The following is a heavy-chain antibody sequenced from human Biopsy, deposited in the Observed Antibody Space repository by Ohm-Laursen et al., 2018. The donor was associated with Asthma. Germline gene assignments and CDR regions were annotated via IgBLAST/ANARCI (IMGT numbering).Heavy chain of an antibody. CDR2: LIPVLGTP. CDR1: GDSFSNYA. CDR3: ARDRVSSPIRHGSGSYYLYNWFDP. Sequence: SVKVSCKASGDSFSNYAISWVRQAPGQGLEWMGGLIPVLGTPDHAQMFEGRVTITADESTSTAYMELSSLRSEDTAVYYCARDRVSSPIRHGSGSYYLYNWFDPWGQGTLVTVSS. D-gene: IGHD3-10*01. J-gene: IGHJ5*02. V-gene: IGHV1-69*13.